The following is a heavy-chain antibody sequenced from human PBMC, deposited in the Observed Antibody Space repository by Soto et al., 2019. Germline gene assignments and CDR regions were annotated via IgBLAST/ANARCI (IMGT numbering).Heavy chain of an antibody. CDR1: GFTFSSYA. V-gene: IGHV3-23*01. Sequence: EVQLLESGGGLVQPGGSLRLSCAASGFTFSSYAMNWVRQAPGTGLEWVAVISGSGGSTFYPDSVTGRFTISRDNSKNTLYLQMSSPRAEDTGLYCCAKAYSFTIFRGCWFAPWGQGTMVTVSS. D-gene: IGHD3-10*01. J-gene: IGHJ5*02. CDR3: AKAYSFTIFRGCWFAP. CDR2: ISGSGGST.